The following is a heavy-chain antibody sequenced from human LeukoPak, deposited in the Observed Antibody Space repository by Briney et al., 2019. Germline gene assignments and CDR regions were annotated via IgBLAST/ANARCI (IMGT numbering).Heavy chain of an antibody. V-gene: IGHV3-30*02. CDR2: IRYDGSNK. CDR1: GFSFSTYP. Sequence: PGGSLRLSCAASGFSFSTYPMHWVRQAPGKGLEWVAFIRYDGSNKYYADSVKGRFTISRDNSKNTLYLQMNSLRAEDTAVYYCAKDFYDFWSGYFDYWGQGTLVTVSS. CDR3: AKDFYDFWSGYFDY. J-gene: IGHJ4*02. D-gene: IGHD3-3*01.